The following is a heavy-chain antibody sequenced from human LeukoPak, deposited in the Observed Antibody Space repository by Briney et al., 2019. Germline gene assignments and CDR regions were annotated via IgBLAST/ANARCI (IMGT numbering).Heavy chain of an antibody. CDR2: ISSRSNII. J-gene: IGHJ4*02. D-gene: IGHD5-12*01. Sequence: PGGSLRLSCAASGFTFSSYEMNWVRQAPGKGLEWVSYISSRSNIIYYAAPVKGRFTISRDNAKNSLYLQMNSLRAEDTAVYYCTRGYSGYDSYYFDYWGQGTLVTVSS. CDR1: GFTFSSYE. V-gene: IGHV3-48*03. CDR3: TRGYSGYDSYYFDY.